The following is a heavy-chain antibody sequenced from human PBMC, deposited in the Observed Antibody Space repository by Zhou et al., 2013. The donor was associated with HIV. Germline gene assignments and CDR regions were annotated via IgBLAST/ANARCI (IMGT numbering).Heavy chain of an antibody. D-gene: IGHD5-18*01. CDR3: ARIGYRGGDY. V-gene: IGHV1-2*02. CDR1: GGTFSTYA. J-gene: IGHJ4*02. CDR2: INPKTGAT. Sequence: QVHLVQSGAEVKKPGSSVKVSCKASGGTFSTYAFSWVRQAPGQGLEWMGWINPKTGATNYAQKFQGRVTMTRDASIDTAYMELNRLTFDDTAVYYCARIGYRGGDYWGQGTLVTVSS.